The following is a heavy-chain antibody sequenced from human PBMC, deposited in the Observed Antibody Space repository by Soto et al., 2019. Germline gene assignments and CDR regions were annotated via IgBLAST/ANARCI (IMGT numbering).Heavy chain of an antibody. CDR3: ARDLPDWTDFYYGREV. CDR2: ISSSVSTI. CDR1: GFTFRSYE. D-gene: IGHD1-1*01. V-gene: IGHV3-48*03. J-gene: IGHJ6*04. Sequence: PWVSRRLSCAASGFTFRSYEMNWVRQAPGKGLEWVSYISSSVSTIYYADSVKGRFTISRDNAKNSLYLQMNSLRAEDTGVYYCARDLPDWTDFYYGREVLGKGTTVTTST.